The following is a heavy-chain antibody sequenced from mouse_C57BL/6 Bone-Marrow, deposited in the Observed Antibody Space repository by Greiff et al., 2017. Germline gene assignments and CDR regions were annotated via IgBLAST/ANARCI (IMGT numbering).Heavy chain of an antibody. CDR1: GFTFSSYA. CDR2: ISSGGSYT. CDR3: ARDGYYAWFAY. V-gene: IGHV5-6*01. Sequence: EVQVVESGGDLVKPGGSLKLSCAASGFTFSSYAMSWVRQTPDKRLEWVATISSGGSYTYYPDSVKGRFTISRDNAKNTLYLQMSSLKSEDTAMYYCARDGYYAWFAYWGQGTLVTVSA. D-gene: IGHD2-3*01. J-gene: IGHJ3*01.